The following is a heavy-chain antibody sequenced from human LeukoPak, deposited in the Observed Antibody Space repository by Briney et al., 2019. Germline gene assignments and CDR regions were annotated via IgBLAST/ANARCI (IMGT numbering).Heavy chain of an antibody. V-gene: IGHV4-59*12. D-gene: IGHD3-10*01. Sequence: SETLSLTCTVSGGSISNYYWSWIRQPPGKGLEWIGYIYYSGNTNYNPSLKSRVTISVDTSKNQFSLKLSSVTAADTAVYYCARGYYGSGAYNWFDPWGQGTLVTVSS. CDR3: ARGYYGSGAYNWFDP. CDR1: GGSISNYY. J-gene: IGHJ5*02. CDR2: IYYSGNT.